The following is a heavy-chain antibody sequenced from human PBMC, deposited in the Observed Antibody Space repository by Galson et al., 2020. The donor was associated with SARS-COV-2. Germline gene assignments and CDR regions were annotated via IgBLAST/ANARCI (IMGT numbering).Heavy chain of an antibody. V-gene: IGHV4-38-2*01. CDR2: IYPNGRT. Sequence: SETLSLTCAVSGYSVSTTNYWGWVRLAPGKGLEWIGSIYPNGRTYYNPSLESRVTISVDTSRNQFSLTLASVTAADTAFYYCARQGVKMIVLVTVPGWCFDLWGRGTLVTVSS. CDR1: GYSVSTTNY. J-gene: IGHJ2*01. D-gene: IGHD2-21*02. CDR3: ARQGVKMIVLVTVPGWCFDL.